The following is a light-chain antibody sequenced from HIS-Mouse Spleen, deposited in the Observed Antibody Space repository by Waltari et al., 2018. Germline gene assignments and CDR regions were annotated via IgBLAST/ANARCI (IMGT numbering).Light chain of an antibody. V-gene: IGLV3-21*03. Sequence: SHVLTPPPSVLEASGKTARITSGGNNIGSKSGHWYQQKPGQPAVLVGYDDSDRPSRIPRLFPGSNHGNTANLTDRGVHAAEEADYYCQVCECRCEQVVVGGGIMRIVL. CDR1: NIGSKS. J-gene: IGLJ2*01. CDR3: QVCECRCEQVV. CDR2: DDS.